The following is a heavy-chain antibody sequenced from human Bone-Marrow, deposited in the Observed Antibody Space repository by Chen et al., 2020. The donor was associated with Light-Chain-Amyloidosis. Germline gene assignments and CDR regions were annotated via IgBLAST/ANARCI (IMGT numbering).Heavy chain of an antibody. CDR2: MYHSGTT. Sequence: QVQLQESGPGLVKPSETLALTCTVSGGSFSSNCLWGWIRQPPGKGLEWIASMYHSGTTYYNSSLMSRVTISMDTSKNHFSLKVTSVTAEDTAVYYCARYSGTVHVWAFDIWGQGTMVTVS. D-gene: IGHD1-1*01. V-gene: IGHV4-38-2*02. CDR3: ARYSGTVHVWAFDI. J-gene: IGHJ3*02. CDR1: GGSFSSNCL.